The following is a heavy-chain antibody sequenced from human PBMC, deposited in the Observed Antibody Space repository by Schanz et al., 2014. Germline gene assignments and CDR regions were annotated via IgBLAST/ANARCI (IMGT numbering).Heavy chain of an antibody. CDR3: ARKVVATIGGYYDN. Sequence: EMQLLESGGGLAQPGGSLRLSCAASGFTFSSYAMSWVRQAPGKGLEWVSAMNESHSTIYYADSVRGRFTISRDNAENTLFLQMNSLRAEDTAVYFCARKVVATIGGYYDNWGQGTLVIVSS. J-gene: IGHJ4*02. CDR1: GFTFSSYA. V-gene: IGHV3-23*01. CDR2: MNESHSTI. D-gene: IGHD5-12*01.